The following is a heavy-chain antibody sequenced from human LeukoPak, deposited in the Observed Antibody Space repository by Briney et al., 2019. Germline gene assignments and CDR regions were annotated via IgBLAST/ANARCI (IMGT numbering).Heavy chain of an antibody. CDR2: IRYDGSNK. CDR3: ARGLLWFGDLYYYGMDV. V-gene: IGHV3-30*02. D-gene: IGHD3-10*01. CDR1: GFTFSNYG. J-gene: IGHJ6*02. Sequence: GGSLRLSCAASGFTFSNYGMHWVRQAPGKGLEWVAFIRYDGSNKYYADSVKGRFTISRDNSKNTLYLQMNSLRAEDTAVYYCARGLLWFGDLYYYGMDVWGQGTTVTVSS.